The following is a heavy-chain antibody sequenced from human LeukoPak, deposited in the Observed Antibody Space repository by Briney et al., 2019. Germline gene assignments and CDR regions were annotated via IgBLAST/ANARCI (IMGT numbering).Heavy chain of an antibody. CDR1: GGTFSSYA. J-gene: IGHJ3*02. CDR3: ARERKWGAAIFGAFDI. V-gene: IGHV1-69*05. Sequence: ASVKVSCKASGGTFSSYAFSWVRQAAGQGLEGVGRILPFFGTANNAQKLQGRVTNTTDEYTRTAYMVLSGLRYEERPVCLCARERKWGAAIFGAFDIWGQGTMVTVSS. CDR2: ILPFFGTA. D-gene: IGHD2/OR15-2a*01.